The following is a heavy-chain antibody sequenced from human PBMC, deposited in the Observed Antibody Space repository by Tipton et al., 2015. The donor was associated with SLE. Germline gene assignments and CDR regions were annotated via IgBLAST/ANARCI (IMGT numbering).Heavy chain of an antibody. Sequence: TLSLTCTVSGGSISSYYWSWIRQPPGKGLEWIGSIYYSGSTYYNPSLKSRVTISVDTSKNQFSLKLSSVTAADTAVYYCARGGAITMGQGEVDYWGQGTLVTVSS. CDR1: GGSISSYY. CDR2: IYYSGST. V-gene: IGHV4-59*12. CDR3: ARGGAITMGQGEVDY. D-gene: IGHD3-10*01. J-gene: IGHJ4*02.